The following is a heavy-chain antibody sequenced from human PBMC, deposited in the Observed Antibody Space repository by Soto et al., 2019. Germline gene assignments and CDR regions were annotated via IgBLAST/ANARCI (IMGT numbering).Heavy chain of an antibody. J-gene: IGHJ5*02. CDR1: GFTFSSYG. CDR3: AKGPYSSTSIFIDP. Sequence: GGSLRLSCAASGFTFSSYGMHWVRQAPGQGLEWVAVISYDGSYKSYADSVKGRFTISRDNSKNTLHRQMNSLRTEDTAVYYCAKGPYSSTSIFIDPWGQGTLVTVSS. D-gene: IGHD6-6*01. V-gene: IGHV3-30*18. CDR2: ISYDGSYK.